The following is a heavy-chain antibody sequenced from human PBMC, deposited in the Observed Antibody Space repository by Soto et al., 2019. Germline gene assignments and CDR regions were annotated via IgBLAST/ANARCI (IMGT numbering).Heavy chain of an antibody. CDR2: VNPNDGST. D-gene: IGHD3-10*01. CDR3: ARGDYYGSSGPLDI. Sequence: QVQLVQSGAEVKQPGASVRVSCKASGYTFTRLHMHWVRQATGQGLEWMGIVNPNDGSTTYAQQFQGRLTMTRDTSTSRVYMFRRSLRSEDTAMYYCARGDYYGSSGPLDIWGQGTMVTVAS. CDR1: GYTFTRLH. V-gene: IGHV1-46*01. J-gene: IGHJ3*02.